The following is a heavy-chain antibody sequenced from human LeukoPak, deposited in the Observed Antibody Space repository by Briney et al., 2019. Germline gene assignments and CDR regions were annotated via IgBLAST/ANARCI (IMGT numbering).Heavy chain of an antibody. D-gene: IGHD3-22*01. CDR1: GFTFSSYA. V-gene: IGHV3-23*01. CDR2: ISGSGGST. Sequence: GGSLRLSCAASGFTFSSYAMSWVRQAPGKGLEWVSAISGSGGSTYYADSVKGRFTISRDNSKNTLYLQMNSLRAEDTAVYYCAKDGSDPSYYYDSSGYPEVPDYWGQGTLVTVSS. J-gene: IGHJ4*02. CDR3: AKDGSDPSYYYDSSGYPEVPDY.